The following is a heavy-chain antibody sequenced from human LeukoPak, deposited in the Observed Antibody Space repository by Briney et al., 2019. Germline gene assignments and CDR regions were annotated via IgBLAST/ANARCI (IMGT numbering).Heavy chain of an antibody. D-gene: IGHD6-19*01. Sequence: PGGSLRLSCAASGFTFSSYSMNWVRQAPGKGLEWVSSISSSSSYIYYADSVKGRFTISRDNAKNSLYLQMNSLRAEDTAVYYCARDGSLYSSGWLRGWGQGTLVTVSS. CDR2: ISSSSSYI. V-gene: IGHV3-21*01. CDR1: GFTFSSYS. J-gene: IGHJ4*02. CDR3: ARDGSLYSSGWLRG.